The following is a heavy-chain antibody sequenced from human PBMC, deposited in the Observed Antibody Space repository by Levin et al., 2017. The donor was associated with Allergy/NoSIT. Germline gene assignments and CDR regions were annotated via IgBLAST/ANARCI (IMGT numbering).Heavy chain of an antibody. CDR2: IYYSGTA. D-gene: IGHD2-8*01. CDR1: GASISSDASY. V-gene: IGHV4-31*03. Sequence: SETLSLTCSVSGASISSDASYWSWIRQPPGKGLEWIGYIYYSGTAYYNPSLKSRVVISLDTSKNQFSLNLSSVTAADTAVYYCARDRNLWKGCTSGVCYPWYFDLWGRGTLVTVSS. CDR3: ARDRNLWKGCTSGVCYPWYFDL. J-gene: IGHJ2*01.